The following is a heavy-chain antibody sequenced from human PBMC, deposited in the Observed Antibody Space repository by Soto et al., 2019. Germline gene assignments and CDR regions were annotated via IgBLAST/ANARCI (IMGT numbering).Heavy chain of an antibody. Sequence: QVQLVQSGAEVKKPGSSVKVSCKASGGTFSSYTISWVRQAPGQGLEWMGRIIPILGIANYAQKLQGRVTIPADKSTSTAYMELRSLRSEDTAVYYCARDTYYYYMDVWGKGTTVTVSS. CDR1: GGTFSSYT. CDR3: ARDTYYYYMDV. CDR2: IIPILGIA. V-gene: IGHV1-69*08. J-gene: IGHJ6*03.